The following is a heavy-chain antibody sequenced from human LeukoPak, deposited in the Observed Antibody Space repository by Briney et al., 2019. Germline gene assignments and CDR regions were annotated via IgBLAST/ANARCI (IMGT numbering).Heavy chain of an antibody. CDR2: TSDDRSAK. Sequence: GRSLRLSCAASGFTFSSYAMHWVRQAPGKGLQWLALTSDDRSAKYYADSVKGRFTISRDNSQNTLYLQMNSLRADETAIYYCARAPGGFHGDYSPIAYWGQGTLVTVSS. D-gene: IGHD4-17*01. CDR1: GFTFSSYA. J-gene: IGHJ4*02. CDR3: ARAPGGFHGDYSPIAY. V-gene: IGHV3-30-3*01.